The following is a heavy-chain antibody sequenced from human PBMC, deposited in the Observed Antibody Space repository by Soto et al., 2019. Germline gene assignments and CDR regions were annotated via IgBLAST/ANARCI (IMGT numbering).Heavy chain of an antibody. CDR1: GGSISSYY. D-gene: IGHD3-10*01. V-gene: IGHV4-59*01. Sequence: SETLSLTCTVSGGSISSYYWSWIRQPSGKGLEWIGYIYYSGTTSYNPSLNSRVTMSVDTSKNQFSLKVNSVTAADTAVYYCARESYYGSGATVVAYWGQGTLVTVSS. CDR3: ARESYYGSGATVVAY. J-gene: IGHJ4*02. CDR2: IYYSGTT.